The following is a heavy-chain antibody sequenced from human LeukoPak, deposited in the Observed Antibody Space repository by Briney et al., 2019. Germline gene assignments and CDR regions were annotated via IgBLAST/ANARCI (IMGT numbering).Heavy chain of an antibody. CDR1: GGSISSYY. CDR2: IHYSGST. CDR3: ARHRGLYCSGDSSKSATWQFDL. V-gene: IGHV4-59*08. D-gene: IGHD2-15*01. J-gene: IGHJ2*01. Sequence: SETLSLTCTASGGSISSYYWSRIRQPPGKGLEWIGYIHYSGSTKYNPSLQSRVTISADTSKNQFSPSLTSVTAADTAVYYCARHRGLYCSGDSSKSATWQFDLRGRGPLVTVSS.